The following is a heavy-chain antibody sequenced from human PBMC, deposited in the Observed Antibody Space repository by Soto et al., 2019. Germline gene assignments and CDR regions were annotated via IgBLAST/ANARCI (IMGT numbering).Heavy chain of an antibody. D-gene: IGHD5-12*01. V-gene: IGHV1-8*01. CDR2: MNPKSGNT. CDR3: ARGAVATINYYYYYYMDV. Sequence: AASVKVSCKASGYTFTRYDINWVRPATGQGLEGVGWMNPKSGNTGYAQKFQGRVTMTRNTYISTAYMELSSPRSEDTAVYYCARGAVATINYYYYYYMDVWGKGTTVTVSS. J-gene: IGHJ6*03. CDR1: GYTFTRYD.